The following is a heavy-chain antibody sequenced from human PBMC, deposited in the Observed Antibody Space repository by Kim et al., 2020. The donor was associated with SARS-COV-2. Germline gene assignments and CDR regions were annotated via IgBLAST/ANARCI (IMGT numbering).Heavy chain of an antibody. CDR2: T. CDR3: ARHVRHYGMDV. V-gene: IGHV4-39*01. J-gene: IGHJ6*02. Sequence: TYYNPSLKSRVTVSVDTSKNQFSLKLSSVTAADTAVYYCARHVRHYGMDVWGQGTTVTVS.